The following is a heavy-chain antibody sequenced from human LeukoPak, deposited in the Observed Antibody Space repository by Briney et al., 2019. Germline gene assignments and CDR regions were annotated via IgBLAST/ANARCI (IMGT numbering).Heavy chain of an antibody. V-gene: IGHV4-59*01. J-gene: IGHJ4*02. Sequence: SETLSLTCTVSGGSISSYYWSWIRQPPGKGLEWIGYIYYSGSTNYNPSLKSRVTISVDTSKNQFSLKLSSVTAADTAVYYCARDPGVLWFGEFNFDYWGQGTLVTVSS. CDR2: IYYSGST. D-gene: IGHD3-10*01. CDR1: GGSISSYY. CDR3: ARDPGVLWFGEFNFDY.